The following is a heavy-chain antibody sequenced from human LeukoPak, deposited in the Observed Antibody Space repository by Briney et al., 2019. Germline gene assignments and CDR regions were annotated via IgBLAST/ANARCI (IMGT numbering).Heavy chain of an antibody. J-gene: IGHJ3*02. CDR1: GFTSSSYW. V-gene: IGHV3-74*01. D-gene: IGHD3-22*01. Sequence: QPGGSLRLSCAASGFTSSSYWMHWVRQAPGKGLVRVSRINGDGSSTNYADSVRGRFTISRDNAKNTLYLQMNSLRAEDTAVYYCARGRGYYDPAFDIWGRGTKVTVSS. CDR3: ARGRGYYDPAFDI. CDR2: INGDGSST.